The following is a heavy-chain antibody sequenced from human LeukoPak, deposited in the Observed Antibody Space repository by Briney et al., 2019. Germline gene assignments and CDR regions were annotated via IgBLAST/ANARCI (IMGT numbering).Heavy chain of an antibody. J-gene: IGHJ4*02. CDR2: IHPADSHT. D-gene: IGHD6-13*01. V-gene: IGHV5-51*01. CDR1: GYTFIDYS. Sequence: GESLQISSKGSGYTFIDYSIAWVRRMPGKDLEWMGFIHPADSHTTYSPSSQGQVTFSADKSTNTAYLQWSSLKASDTAMYYCARLAAAHIAAADFDYWGQGTLVTVSS. CDR3: ARLAAAHIAAADFDY.